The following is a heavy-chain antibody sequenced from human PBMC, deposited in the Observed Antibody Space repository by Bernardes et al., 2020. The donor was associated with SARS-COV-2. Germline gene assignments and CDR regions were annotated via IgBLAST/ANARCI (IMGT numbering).Heavy chain of an antibody. CDR3: ARDAGYHDSGTYGMDV. CDR1: GFTFSRYD. D-gene: IGHD3-10*01. J-gene: IGHJ6*02. CDR2: IGTAGDT. Sequence: GGSLRLSCAASGFTFSRYDMHWVRQARGKGLEWASAIGTAGDTYYPGSVKGRFTISRENAKNALYLQMNSLRAGDTAVYYCARDAGYHDSGTYGMDVWGQGTTVTVSS. V-gene: IGHV3-13*01.